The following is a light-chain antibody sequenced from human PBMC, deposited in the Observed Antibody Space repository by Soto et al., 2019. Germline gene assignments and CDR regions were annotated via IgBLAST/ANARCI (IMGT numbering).Light chain of an antibody. CDR2: TAS. Sequence: DIQMTQSPSSVSASVGDSVTITCRASQDIGTWLAWYQQKPGKAPSLLIYTASSLQSRVPSRFSGSGSGTDFTLTINSLQPEDIATYYCQQTNNFPRTFGQGTKVEVK. V-gene: IGKV1-12*01. CDR1: QDIGTW. J-gene: IGKJ1*01. CDR3: QQTNNFPRT.